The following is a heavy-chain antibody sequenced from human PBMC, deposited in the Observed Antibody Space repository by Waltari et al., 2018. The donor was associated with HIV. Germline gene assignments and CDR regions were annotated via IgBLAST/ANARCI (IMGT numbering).Heavy chain of an antibody. CDR3: ARALGYNSSPGDS. CDR2: LNHNNGGT. V-gene: IGHV1-2*06. D-gene: IGHD3-10*01. Sequence: QVQLVQSGAEVKKPGASVKVSCKASGYIFTGYYIHWVREAPGQGLEWMGRLNHNNGGTNYAEKFQGRVTRTRDTSINTAYLELSRLRSDDTAVYYCARALGYNSSPGDSWGQGALVSVSS. CDR1: GYIFTGYY. J-gene: IGHJ5*01.